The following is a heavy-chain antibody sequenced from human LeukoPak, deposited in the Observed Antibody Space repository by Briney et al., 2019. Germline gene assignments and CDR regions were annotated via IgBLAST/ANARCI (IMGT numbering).Heavy chain of an antibody. CDR3: AAAGDY. J-gene: IGHJ4*02. V-gene: IGHV3-48*02. Sequence: QPGGSLRLSCAASGFTFSSYAMNWVRQAPGKGLEWVSHISSTSTTYYADSVKGRFTTSRDNAKNLLYLQMNSLRDEDTAVYYCAAAGDYWGQGTLVTVSS. D-gene: IGHD3-10*01. CDR2: ISSTSTT. CDR1: GFTFSSYA.